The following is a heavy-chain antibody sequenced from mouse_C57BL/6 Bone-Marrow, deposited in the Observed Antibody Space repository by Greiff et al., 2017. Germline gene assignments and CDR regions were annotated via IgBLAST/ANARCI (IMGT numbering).Heavy chain of an antibody. CDR2: IDPEDGDT. Sequence: VQLQQSGAELVRPGASVKLSCTASGFNIKDYYMHWVKQRPEQGLEWIGRIDPEDGDTEYAPKFQGKATMTADTSSNTAYLQLSSLTSEDTAVYYCTTPFTAVVATRAVWGQGTLVTVSA. J-gene: IGHJ3*01. CDR1: GFNIKDYY. V-gene: IGHV14-1*01. D-gene: IGHD1-1*01. CDR3: TTPFTAVVATRAV.